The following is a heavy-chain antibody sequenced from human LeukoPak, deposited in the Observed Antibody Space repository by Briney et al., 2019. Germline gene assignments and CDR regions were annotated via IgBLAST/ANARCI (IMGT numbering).Heavy chain of an antibody. CDR3: ARGPPANTIFGVEFFDY. CDR1: GYTFTSYG. V-gene: IGHV1-18*01. D-gene: IGHD3-3*01. Sequence: GASVKVSCKASGYTFTSYGISWVRQAPGQGLEWMGWISAYNGNTNYAQKLQGRVTMTTDTSTSTAYMELRSLRSDDTAVYYCARGPPANTIFGVEFFDYWGQGTLVTVSS. J-gene: IGHJ4*02. CDR2: ISAYNGNT.